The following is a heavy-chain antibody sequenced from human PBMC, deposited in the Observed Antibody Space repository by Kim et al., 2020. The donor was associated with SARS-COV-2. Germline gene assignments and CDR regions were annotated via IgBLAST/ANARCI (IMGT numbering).Heavy chain of an antibody. Sequence: GGSLRLSCAASGFTFSSYGMHWVRQAPGKGLEWVAAIWYDGSNKYYADSGKGRFTISRDNSKNTLYLQMNSLRAEDTAVYYCAKDRDSYGYLSALDYWGQGTLVTVSS. CDR1: GFTFSSYG. CDR3: AKDRDSYGYLSALDY. D-gene: IGHD5-18*01. CDR2: IWYDGSNK. J-gene: IGHJ4*02. V-gene: IGHV3-33*06.